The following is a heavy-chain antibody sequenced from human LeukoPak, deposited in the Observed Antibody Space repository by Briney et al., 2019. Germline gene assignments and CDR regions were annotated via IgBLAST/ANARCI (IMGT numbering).Heavy chain of an antibody. Sequence: ASVKVSCKTSGYSXTAFYIHWVRQAPGQGLEWMGIINPSSGRTTYAQKFQGRVTMTRDTSTSTVYMELTSLRSEDTAVFYCARGGLPARSWFDPWGQGTLVTVSS. CDR2: INPSSGRT. D-gene: IGHD3/OR15-3a*01. J-gene: IGHJ5*02. CDR1: GYSXTAFY. V-gene: IGHV1-46*01. CDR3: ARGGLPARSWFDP.